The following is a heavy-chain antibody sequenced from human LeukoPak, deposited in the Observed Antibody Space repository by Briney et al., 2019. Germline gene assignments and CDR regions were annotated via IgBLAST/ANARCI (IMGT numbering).Heavy chain of an antibody. CDR1: GYTFTSYD. D-gene: IGHD3-10*01. Sequence: GASVKVSCKASGYTFTSYDINWVRQATGQGLEWMGWMNSNSGNTDYAQKFQARVTFTRITSISTAYMELRSLRSDDTAVYYCARDLGRVVTMVRGVIIFYWGQGTLVTVSS. J-gene: IGHJ4*02. V-gene: IGHV1-8*03. CDR3: ARDLGRVVTMVRGVIIFY. CDR2: MNSNSGNT.